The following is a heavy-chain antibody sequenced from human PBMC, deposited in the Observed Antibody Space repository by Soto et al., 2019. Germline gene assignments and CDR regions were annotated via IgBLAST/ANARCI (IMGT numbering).Heavy chain of an antibody. Sequence: SETLSLTCAVSSGSIGSSNVWSWVRQPPGKGLEWIGEIYHSGSTNYNPSLKSRVTISVDKSKNQFSLKLSSVTAADTAVYYCARRMGIADLDYWGQGTLVTVSS. CDR1: SGSIGSSNV. V-gene: IGHV4-4*02. CDR3: ARRMGIADLDY. D-gene: IGHD6-13*01. CDR2: IYHSGST. J-gene: IGHJ4*02.